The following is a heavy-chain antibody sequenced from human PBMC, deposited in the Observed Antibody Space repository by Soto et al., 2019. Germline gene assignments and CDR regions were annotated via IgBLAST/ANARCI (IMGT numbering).Heavy chain of an antibody. V-gene: IGHV1-46*03. J-gene: IGHJ5*02. CDR3: ARDGYCSSTSCHGWFDP. D-gene: IGHD2-2*03. Sequence: ASVKVSCTASGYTFTSYYMHWVRQAPGQGLEWMGIINPSGGSTSYAQKFQGRVTMTRDTSTSTVYMELSSLRSEDTAVYYCARDGYCSSTSCHGWFDPWGQGTLVTVSS. CDR2: INPSGGST. CDR1: GYTFTSYY.